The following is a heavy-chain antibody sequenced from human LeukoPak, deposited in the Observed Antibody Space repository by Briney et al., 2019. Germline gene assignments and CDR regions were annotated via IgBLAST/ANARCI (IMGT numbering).Heavy chain of an antibody. Sequence: SETLSLTCTVSGGSISSYYWSWIRQPPGKGLEWIGYIYYSGSTNYNPSLKSRVTISVDTSKNQFSLQLSSVTAADTAVYYCARQPYDFWSGYYYYYGMDVWGQGTTVTVSS. CDR2: IYYSGST. J-gene: IGHJ6*02. CDR3: ARQPYDFWSGYYYYYGMDV. D-gene: IGHD3-3*01. V-gene: IGHV4-59*01. CDR1: GGSISSYY.